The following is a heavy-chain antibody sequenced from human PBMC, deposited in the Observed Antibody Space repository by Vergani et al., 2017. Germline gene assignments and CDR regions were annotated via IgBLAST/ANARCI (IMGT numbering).Heavy chain of an antibody. D-gene: IGHD6-13*01. CDR3: ASSHRRDIAAAGTRGYYGMDV. J-gene: IGHJ6*02. CDR1: GGSISSGGYY. V-gene: IGHV4-31*03. Sequence: QVQLQESGPGLVKPSQTLSLTCTVSGGSISSGGYYWSWIRQPPGKGLEWIGYIYYSGSTYYNPSLKSRVTISVDTSKNQFSLKLSSVTAADTAVYYCASSHRRDIAAAGTRGYYGMDVWGQGTTVTVSS. CDR2: IYYSGST.